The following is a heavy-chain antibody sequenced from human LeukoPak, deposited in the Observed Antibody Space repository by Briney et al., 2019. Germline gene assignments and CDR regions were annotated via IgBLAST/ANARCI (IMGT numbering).Heavy chain of an antibody. CDR3: ARDRPVSSGRLKNYYYYYGMDV. Sequence: GGSLRLSCAASGFTFSSYSMSWVRQAPGKGLEWVANIKQDGSEKYYVDSVKGRFTISRDNAKNSLYLQMNSLRAEDTAVYYCARDRPVSSGRLKNYYYYYGMDVWGKGTTVTVSS. V-gene: IGHV3-7*03. CDR2: IKQDGSEK. CDR1: GFTFSSYS. D-gene: IGHD6-19*01. J-gene: IGHJ6*04.